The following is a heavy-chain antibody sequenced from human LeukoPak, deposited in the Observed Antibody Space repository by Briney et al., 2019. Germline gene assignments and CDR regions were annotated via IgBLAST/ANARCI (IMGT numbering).Heavy chain of an antibody. D-gene: IGHD4-17*01. CDR3: ARVRELKPDYGDYFDFDY. J-gene: IGHJ4*02. V-gene: IGHV1-69*13. Sequence: ASVNVSCKASGGTFSSYAISWVRQAPGQGLEWMGGIIPIFGTANYAQKFQGRVTITADESTSTAYMELSSLRSEDTAVYYCARVRELKPDYGDYFDFDYWGQGTLVTVSS. CDR1: GGTFSSYA. CDR2: IIPIFGTA.